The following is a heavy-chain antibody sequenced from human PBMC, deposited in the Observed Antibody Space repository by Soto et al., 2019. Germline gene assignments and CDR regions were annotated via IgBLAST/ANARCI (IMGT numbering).Heavy chain of an antibody. CDR2: IYYSGRT. Sequence: SETLSLTCTVSGGSIRDYFWTWIRQPPGKGLEWIGYIYYSGRTNYNPSLKSRVSISVDTSKNQFSLRLSSVTAADTAIYYCATRITVFGLLIPPFDPWGQGTQVTVSS. CDR3: ATRITVFGLLIPPFDP. CDR1: GGSIRDYF. V-gene: IGHV4-59*03. J-gene: IGHJ5*02. D-gene: IGHD3-3*01.